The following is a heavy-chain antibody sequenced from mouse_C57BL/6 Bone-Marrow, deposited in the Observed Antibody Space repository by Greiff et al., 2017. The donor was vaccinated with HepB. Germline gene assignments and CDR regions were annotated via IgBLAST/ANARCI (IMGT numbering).Heavy chain of an antibody. CDR2: INPNYGTT. CDR1: GYSLTDYK. CDR3: ARKGSGRRDAMDY. J-gene: IGHJ4*01. V-gene: IGHV1-39*01. Sequence: VQLQQSEPELVKLGASVKISCKVSGYSLTDYKMNWVKQGNGKSLEWIGVINPNYGTTSYNQKFKGKATLTVDQSSSTAYMQLNSLTSEDSAVYYCARKGSGRRDAMDYWGQGTSVTVSS.